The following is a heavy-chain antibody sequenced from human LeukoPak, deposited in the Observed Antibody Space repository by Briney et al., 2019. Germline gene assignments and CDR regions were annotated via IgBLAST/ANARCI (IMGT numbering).Heavy chain of an antibody. V-gene: IGHV4-38-2*02. CDR2: IYHSGST. CDR1: GYSISSGYY. CDR3: ARDPREDYYYYYMDV. Sequence: SETLSLTRAVSGYSISSGYYWGWIRQPPGKGLEWIGSIYHSGSTYYNPSLKSRVTISVDTSKNQFSLKLSSVTAADTAVYYCARDPREDYYYYYMDVWGKGTTVTVSS. J-gene: IGHJ6*03.